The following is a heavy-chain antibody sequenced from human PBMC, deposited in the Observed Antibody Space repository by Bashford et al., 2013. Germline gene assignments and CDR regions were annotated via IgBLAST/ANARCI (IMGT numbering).Heavy chain of an antibody. CDR3: ARDRYIAARPHRHNYYYYGMDV. CDR2: ISAYNGNT. CDR1: GYTFTSYG. J-gene: IGHJ6*02. Sequence: GPSVKVSCKASGYTFTSYGISWVRQAPGQGLEWMGWISAYNGNTNYAQKLQGRVTMTTDTSTSTAYMELRSLRSDDTAVYYCARDRYIAARPHRHNYYYYGMDVWGQGTTVTVSS. D-gene: IGHD6-6*01. V-gene: IGHV1-18*01.